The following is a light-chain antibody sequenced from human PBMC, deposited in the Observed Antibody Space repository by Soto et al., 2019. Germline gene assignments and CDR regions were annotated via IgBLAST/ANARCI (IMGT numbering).Light chain of an antibody. Sequence: SYELTQPPSVSVAPEKTARLTCGGDNIGSKRVHWYRQKPGQAPVLVIYYDSDRPSGIPERFSGSNSGNTATLTINRVEAGDDADSYCQVCDITTAHYVFGTGTKATVL. J-gene: IGLJ1*01. CDR3: QVCDITTAHYV. V-gene: IGLV3-21*04. CDR2: YDS. CDR1: NIGSKR.